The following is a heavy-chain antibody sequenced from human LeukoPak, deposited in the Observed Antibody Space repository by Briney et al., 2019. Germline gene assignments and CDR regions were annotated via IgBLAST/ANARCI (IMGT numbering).Heavy chain of an antibody. V-gene: IGHV3-74*01. CDR1: GFTFSNYW. J-gene: IGHJ3*02. CDR2: ITSDASST. Sequence: GGSLRLFCAASGFTFSNYWMHWVRRAPGKGLVWVSRITSDASSTSYADSVKGRFTISRDNAKNTLYLRMNGLRAEDTAVYYCARDLHYAFDIWGQGTMVTASS. D-gene: IGHD3-10*01. CDR3: ARDLHYAFDI.